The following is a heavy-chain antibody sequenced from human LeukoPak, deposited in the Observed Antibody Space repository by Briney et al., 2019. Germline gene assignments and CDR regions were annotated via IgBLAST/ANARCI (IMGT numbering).Heavy chain of an antibody. Sequence: ASVKVSCKASGYTFTSYDIHWVRQATGQGLEWMGWMNPNSGNTGYAQKFQGRVTMTRNTSISKAYMELSSLRSEDTAVYYCARGDTVTSLLYYYYYGMDVWGQGTTVTVSS. V-gene: IGHV1-8*01. D-gene: IGHD4-17*01. CDR2: MNPNSGNT. CDR3: ARGDTVTSLLYYYYYGMDV. J-gene: IGHJ6*01. CDR1: GYTFTSYD.